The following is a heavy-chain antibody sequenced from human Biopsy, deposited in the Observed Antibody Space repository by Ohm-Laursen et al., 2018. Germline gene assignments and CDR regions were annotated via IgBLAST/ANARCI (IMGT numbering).Heavy chain of an antibody. CDR3: ARWTPEYDSSRYYLDAFDI. Sequence: SDTLSLTCTVSGGSLSSYYWSWIRQPAGKGLEWIGRIYSSGSTNYNPSLKSRVTLSMATSKRQFSLKLSFVTAADTAVYYCARWTPEYDSSRYYLDAFDIWGQGTKVTVSS. J-gene: IGHJ3*02. D-gene: IGHD3-22*01. CDR1: GGSLSSYY. V-gene: IGHV4-4*07. CDR2: IYSSGST.